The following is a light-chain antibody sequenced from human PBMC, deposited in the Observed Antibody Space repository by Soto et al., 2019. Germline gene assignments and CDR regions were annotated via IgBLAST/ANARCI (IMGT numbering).Light chain of an antibody. J-gene: IGKJ2*01. Sequence: EIVMTQSPATLSVSPGERASLSCRASQSVGSNLAWYQQTAGQAPRLLIYGASTRATGIPARFSGSGSGTEFTLTISSLQSEDFAVYSCQQYTNWPYTFGQGTKLLIK. CDR1: QSVGSN. V-gene: IGKV3-15*01. CDR2: GAS. CDR3: QQYTNWPYT.